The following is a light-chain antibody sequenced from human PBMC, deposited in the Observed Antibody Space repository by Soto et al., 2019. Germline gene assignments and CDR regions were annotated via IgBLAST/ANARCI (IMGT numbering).Light chain of an antibody. CDR1: SSDVGYDNY. J-gene: IGLJ3*02. Sequence: QSALTQPASVSGSPGQSITISCTGTSSDVGYDNYVSWFQQHPGKAPKLMIYEGSRRPSGVSNRFTGSKSANTASLTISGRQDEDEADYYCTSHTASSTWVFGGGTKVTVL. V-gene: IGLV2-14*01. CDR2: EGS. CDR3: TSHTASSTWV.